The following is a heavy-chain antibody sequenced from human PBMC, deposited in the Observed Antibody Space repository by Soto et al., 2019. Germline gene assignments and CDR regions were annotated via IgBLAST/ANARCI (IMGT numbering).Heavy chain of an antibody. CDR3: ARGGTLKPFDP. CDR2: ITPLYGTK. CDR1: GGTFSSYS. Sequence: QVQLVQSGPEVKEPGSSVKVSCKTSGGTFSSYSLNWVRQAPGQGLEWMGVITPLYGTKNYAQRLRGRVTFAADESTSTVFMELTRATSDDTAVYFCARGGTLKPFDPWGQGTLVTVSS. D-gene: IGHD3-16*01. J-gene: IGHJ5*02. V-gene: IGHV1-69*12.